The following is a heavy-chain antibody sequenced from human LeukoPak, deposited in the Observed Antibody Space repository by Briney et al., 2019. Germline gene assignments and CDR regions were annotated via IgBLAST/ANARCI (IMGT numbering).Heavy chain of an antibody. J-gene: IGHJ3*02. V-gene: IGHV1-69*13. CDR1: GGTFSSYA. CDR3: ASYYLEAFDI. Sequence: SVNVSCKASGGTFSSYAISWVRQAPGQGREWMGGIIPIFVTANYAQKFQGRVTITAEESTSTAYMEPTSLSSEDTAVYYCASYYLEAFDIWGQGTMVTVSS. D-gene: IGHD3-10*01. CDR2: IIPIFVTA.